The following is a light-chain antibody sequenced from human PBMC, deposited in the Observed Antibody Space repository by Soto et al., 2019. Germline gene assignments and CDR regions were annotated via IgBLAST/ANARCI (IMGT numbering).Light chain of an antibody. CDR2: AAT. J-gene: IGKJ3*01. Sequence: DIQMTQSPSSLSASVGDRVTITCRASHSVASYFNWFQQRPGKAPSLLIYAATTLHTGVPSRFSGSRSGTNFTLTISRLQPEDFATYYCQESSNNPAFTFGPGTKVDFK. V-gene: IGKV1-39*01. CDR3: QESSNNPAFT. CDR1: HSVASY.